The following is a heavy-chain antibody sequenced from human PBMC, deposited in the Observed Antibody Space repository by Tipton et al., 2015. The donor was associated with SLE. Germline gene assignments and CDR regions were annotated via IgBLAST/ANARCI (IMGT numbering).Heavy chain of an antibody. CDR2: INHSGST. CDR3: ARGGEYGSSWHPRNYYYMDV. CDR1: GGSFSGYY. V-gene: IGHV4-34*01. J-gene: IGHJ6*03. D-gene: IGHD6-13*01. Sequence: TLSLTCAVYGGSFSGYYWTWSRQPPGKGLEWIGEINHSGSTNYNPSLKSRVTISVDTSKNQFSLKLTSVTAADTAIYYCARGGEYGSSWHPRNYYYMDVWRKGTTVTVSS.